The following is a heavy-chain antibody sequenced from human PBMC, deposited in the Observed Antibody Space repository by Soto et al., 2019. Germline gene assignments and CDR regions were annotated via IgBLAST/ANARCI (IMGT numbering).Heavy chain of an antibody. CDR1: GFSFSTFG. CDR2: ISYDGSNK. CDR3: ARDWLTRSFDY. Sequence: QVQLVESGGGVVQPGRSLRLSCAASGFSFSTFGMHWIRQAPGKGLEWVAVISYDGSNKYYADSAKGRFTISRDTSKNTLFLQMNSLRAEDTAVYYCARDWLTRSFDYWGQGTLVTVSS. D-gene: IGHD6-19*01. J-gene: IGHJ4*02. V-gene: IGHV3-33*01.